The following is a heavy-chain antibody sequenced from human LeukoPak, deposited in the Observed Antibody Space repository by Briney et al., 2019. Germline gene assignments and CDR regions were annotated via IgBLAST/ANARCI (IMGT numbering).Heavy chain of an antibody. CDR2: IRYDGSNK. CDR3: AKEWAVTDYFDY. D-gene: IGHD4-17*01. Sequence: PGGSLRLFCAASGFTFSSYGMHWVRQAPGKGLEWVAFIRYDGSNKYYADSVKGRFTISRDNSKNTLYLQMNSLRAEDTAVYYCAKEWAVTDYFDYWGQGTLVTVSS. CDR1: GFTFSSYG. J-gene: IGHJ4*02. V-gene: IGHV3-30*02.